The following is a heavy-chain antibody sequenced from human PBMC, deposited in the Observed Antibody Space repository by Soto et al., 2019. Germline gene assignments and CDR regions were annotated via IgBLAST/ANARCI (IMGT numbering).Heavy chain of an antibody. CDR2: IYYSGST. Sequence: SETLSLTCTVSGGSISSGGYYWGWIRQHPGKGLEWIGYIYYSGSTYYNPSLKSRVTISVDTSKNQFSLKLSSVTAADTAVYYCARVIDDYGDYYFDYWGQGTLVTVSS. CDR1: GGSISSGGYY. CDR3: ARVIDDYGDYYFDY. V-gene: IGHV4-31*03. D-gene: IGHD4-17*01. J-gene: IGHJ4*02.